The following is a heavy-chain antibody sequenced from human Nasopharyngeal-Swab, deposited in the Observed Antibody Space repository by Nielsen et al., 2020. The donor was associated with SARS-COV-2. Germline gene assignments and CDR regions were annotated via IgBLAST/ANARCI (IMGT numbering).Heavy chain of an antibody. Sequence: GESLKISCAASGFTFSSYAMSWVRQAPGKGLEWVSAISGSGGSTYYADSVKGRFTISRDNSKNTLYLQMNSLRAEDTAVYYCAKVIRGTTVTTAYFDYWGQGTLVTASS. D-gene: IGHD4-17*01. J-gene: IGHJ4*02. V-gene: IGHV3-23*01. CDR1: GFTFSSYA. CDR2: ISGSGGST. CDR3: AKVIRGTTVTTAYFDY.